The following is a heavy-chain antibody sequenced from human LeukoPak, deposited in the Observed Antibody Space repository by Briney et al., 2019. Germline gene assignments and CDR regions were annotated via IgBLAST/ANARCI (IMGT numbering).Heavy chain of an antibody. CDR2: ISAYNGNT. CDR3: ARPISSGWFFDY. V-gene: IGHV1-18*04. J-gene: IGHJ4*02. D-gene: IGHD6-19*01. Sequence: ASVKVSCKASGYTFTSYGISWVRQAPGQGLEWMGWISAYNGNTNYAQKLQGRVTMTTDTSTSTAYMELRSLRSDDTSVYYCARPISSGWFFDYWGQGTLVTVSS. CDR1: GYTFTSYG.